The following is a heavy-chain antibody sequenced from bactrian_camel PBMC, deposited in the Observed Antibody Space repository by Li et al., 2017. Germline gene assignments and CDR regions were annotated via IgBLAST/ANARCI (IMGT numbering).Heavy chain of an antibody. J-gene: IGHJ4*01. CDR3: GQSVDNY. Sequence: QVQLVESGGGLVQPGGSLRLSCAASGAVSGYIYRNKWMAWSRQAPGKEREGVAFIYSGVGTSYTDSVKGRFTISRDNAKNTAYLQMNSLQPEDTAVYYCGQSVDNYWGQGTQVTVS. V-gene: IGHV3S53*01. CDR2: IYSGVGT. CDR1: GAVSGYIYRNKW.